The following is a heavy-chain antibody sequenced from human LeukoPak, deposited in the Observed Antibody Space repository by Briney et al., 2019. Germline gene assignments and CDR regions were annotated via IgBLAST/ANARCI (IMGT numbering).Heavy chain of an antibody. CDR3: ARGGSGYPDYYYYGMDV. CDR1: GFTFSSYG. Sequence: GRSLRLSCAASGFTFSSYGMHWVRQAPGKGLEWVAVISYDGSNKYYADSVKGRFTISRDNSKNTLYLQMNSLRAEDTAVYYCARGGSGYPDYYYYGMDVWGQGTTVTVSS. D-gene: IGHD3-22*01. J-gene: IGHJ6*02. CDR2: ISYDGSNK. V-gene: IGHV3-30*03.